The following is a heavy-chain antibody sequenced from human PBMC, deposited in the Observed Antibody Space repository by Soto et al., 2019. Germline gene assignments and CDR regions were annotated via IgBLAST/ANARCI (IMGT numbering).Heavy chain of an antibody. CDR3: ARLGPSNWFDP. V-gene: IGHV4-39*01. J-gene: IGHJ5*02. CDR1: GGSISSSSYY. Sequence: QLQLQESGPGLVKPSETLSLTCTVSGGSISSSSYYWGWIRQPPGKGLEWIGSIYYSGSTYYNPSLKSRVTISVDTSKNQFSLKLSSVTAADTAVYYCARLGPSNWFDPWGQGTLVTVSS. CDR2: IYYSGST.